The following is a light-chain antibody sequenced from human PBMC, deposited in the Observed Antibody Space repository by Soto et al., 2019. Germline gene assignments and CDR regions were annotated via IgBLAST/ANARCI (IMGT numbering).Light chain of an antibody. CDR2: GAS. V-gene: IGKV3-20*01. CDR1: QSVSSTY. CDR3: QQFGTIPFT. J-gene: IGKJ3*01. Sequence: EIVLTQSPGTLSLSPGERATLSCRASQSVSSTYLGWYQQKPGQAPRLLISGASNRATGIPDRFSGSGSGTDFTLTISRLAPEDFAEYYCQQFGTIPFTFGPGTKVDV.